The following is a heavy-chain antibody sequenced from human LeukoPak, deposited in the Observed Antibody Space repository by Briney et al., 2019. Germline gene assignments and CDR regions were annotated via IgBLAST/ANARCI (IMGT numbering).Heavy chain of an antibody. D-gene: IGHD3-3*01. CDR1: GGTFSSYA. CDR2: VSPILGIA. V-gene: IGHV1-69*04. Sequence: SVKVSCKASGGTFSSYAVSWGRQAPGQGLEWMGRVSPILGIANYAQKFQGRVTITADKSTSTAYMELSSLRSGDTAVYYCARDHRITIFGVVTLEYGNWFDPWGQGTLVTVSS. CDR3: ARDHRITIFGVVTLEYGNWFDP. J-gene: IGHJ5*02.